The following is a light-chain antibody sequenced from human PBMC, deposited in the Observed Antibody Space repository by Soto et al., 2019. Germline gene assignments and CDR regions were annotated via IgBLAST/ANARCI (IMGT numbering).Light chain of an antibody. J-gene: IGKJ5*01. CDR1: QNLSRYF. CDR2: GAS. V-gene: IGKV3-20*01. CDR3: QQHDILPIT. Sequence: EVVLPQSQGTLSLSPVYSSSLSCRASQNLSRYFLAWYQHKPGQAPRLLISGASRRATGIPDRFSGAGSGTDFTLTISRLEPEDFALYYCQQHDILPITFGQGTRLEIK.